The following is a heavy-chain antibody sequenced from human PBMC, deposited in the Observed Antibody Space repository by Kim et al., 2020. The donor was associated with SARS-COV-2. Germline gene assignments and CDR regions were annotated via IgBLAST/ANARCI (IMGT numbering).Heavy chain of an antibody. Sequence: ASVKVSCKVSGYTLTELSMHWVRQAPGKGLEWMGGFDPEDGETIYAQKFQGRVTMTEDTSTDTAYMELSSLRSEDTAVYYCATAIAVAGTTIYYYYGMDVWGKGTTVTVS. J-gene: IGHJ6*04. CDR3: ATAIAVAGTTIYYYYGMDV. V-gene: IGHV1-24*01. CDR2: FDPEDGET. CDR1: GYTLTELS. D-gene: IGHD6-19*01.